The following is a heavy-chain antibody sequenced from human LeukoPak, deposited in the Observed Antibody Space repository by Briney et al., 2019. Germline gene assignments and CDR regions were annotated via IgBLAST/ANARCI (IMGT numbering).Heavy chain of an antibody. CDR1: VGSISSFY. J-gene: IGHJ3*02. CDR2: IYTSGNT. V-gene: IGHV4-4*07. D-gene: IGHD1-26*01. Sequence: PSETLSLTCTVSVGSISSFYWSWIRQPAGKGLEWIGRIYTSGNTNYNPSLKSRVTVSVDRSKNQFSLKLSSVTVADTAVYYCATKVMSGSYWGAFDIWGQGTLVTVSS. CDR3: ATKVMSGSYWGAFDI.